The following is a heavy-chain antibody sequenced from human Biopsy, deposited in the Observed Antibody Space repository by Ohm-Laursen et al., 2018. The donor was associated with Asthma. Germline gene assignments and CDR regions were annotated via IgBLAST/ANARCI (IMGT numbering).Heavy chain of an antibody. CDR3: AREGVAGTHIED. J-gene: IGHJ4*02. CDR2: ISYDGSSI. D-gene: IGHD6-19*01. V-gene: IGHV3-30-3*01. Sequence: SLRLSCTASRFTYEMHWVRQAPGKGLEWVAVISYDGSSIYYADSVKGRFTISRDNYKNTLSLQMNSLTAEDTTVYYCAREGVAGTHIEDWGQGTLVTVSS. CDR1: RFTYE.